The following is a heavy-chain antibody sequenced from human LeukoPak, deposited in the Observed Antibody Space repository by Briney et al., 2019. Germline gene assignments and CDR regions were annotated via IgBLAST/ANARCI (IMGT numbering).Heavy chain of an antibody. CDR2: INHSGST. CDR3: ARVGQLARGPNFDY. Sequence: PSETLPLTCAVYGGSFSGYYWSWLRQPPGKGREGIGEINHSGSTNYNPSLQSRVTISVDTSKNQFSLKLSSVTAADTAVYYCARVGQLARGPNFDYWGQGTLVSVSS. V-gene: IGHV4-34*01. CDR1: GGSFSGYY. J-gene: IGHJ4*02. D-gene: IGHD6-6*01.